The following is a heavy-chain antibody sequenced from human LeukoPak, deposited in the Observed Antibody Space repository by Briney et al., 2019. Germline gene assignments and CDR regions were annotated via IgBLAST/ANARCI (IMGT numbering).Heavy chain of an antibody. CDR3: ASGHTDFWSGYSGMDV. J-gene: IGHJ6*02. CDR1: GFTFSSYA. V-gene: IGHV3-23*01. CDR2: ISGSGGST. D-gene: IGHD3-3*01. Sequence: GGSLRLSCAASGFTFSSYAMSWVRQAPGKGLEWVSAISGSGGSTYYADSVKGRFTISRDNSKNTLYLQMNSLRDEDTAVYYCASGHTDFWSGYSGMDVWGQGTTVTVSS.